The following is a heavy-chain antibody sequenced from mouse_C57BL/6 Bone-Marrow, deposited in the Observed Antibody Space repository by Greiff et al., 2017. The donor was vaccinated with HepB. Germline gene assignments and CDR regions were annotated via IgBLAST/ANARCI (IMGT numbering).Heavy chain of an antibody. V-gene: IGHV5-4*01. CDR3: ARDHRVDGYVDV. CDR2: ISDGGSYT. CDR1: GFTFSSYA. Sequence: EVQGVESGGGLVKPGGSLKLSCAASGFTFSSYAMSWVRQTPEKRLEWVATISDGGSYTYYPDNVKGRFTISRDNAKNNLYLQMSHLKSEDTAMYDGARDHRVDGYVDVWGKGTTVTVSS. J-gene: IGHJ1*03.